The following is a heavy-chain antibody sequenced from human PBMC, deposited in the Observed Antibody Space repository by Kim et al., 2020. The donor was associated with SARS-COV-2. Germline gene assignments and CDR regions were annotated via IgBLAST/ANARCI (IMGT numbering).Heavy chain of an antibody. CDR3: ATPGPSGSYYYYYYGMDV. J-gene: IGHJ6*02. D-gene: IGHD1-26*01. V-gene: IGHV3-23*01. Sequence: NARFTISRDNSKNTLYLQMNSLRAEDTAVYYCATPGPSGSYYYYYYGMDVWGQGTTVTVSS.